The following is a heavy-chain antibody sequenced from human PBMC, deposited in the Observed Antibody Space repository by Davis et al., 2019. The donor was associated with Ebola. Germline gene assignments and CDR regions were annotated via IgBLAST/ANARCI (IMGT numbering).Heavy chain of an antibody. CDR3: ARGTGDPQFRGLFDL. CDR1: GLTFSSYD. J-gene: IGHJ2*01. CDR2: SSTAGDT. Sequence: GESLKISCAASGLTFSSYDMHWVRQAAGKGLEWVSASSTAGDTYYLASVKGRFTISRESAKNSLYLQMNILRAEDTALYYCARGTGDPQFRGLFDLWGRGTLVTVSS. D-gene: IGHD3-10*01. V-gene: IGHV3-13*01.